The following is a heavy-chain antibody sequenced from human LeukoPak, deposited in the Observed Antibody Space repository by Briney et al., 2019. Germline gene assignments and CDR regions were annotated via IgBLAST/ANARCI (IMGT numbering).Heavy chain of an antibody. D-gene: IGHD2-2*01. CDR3: VKHSAPVLAAARFDY. Sequence: PGGSLRLSCAAYGFTFSSYGMSWVRQAPGKGLEWVSAISGSGTNTYYADSVKGRFTISRDNSKNTLYLQMNSLRAEDTALYYCVKHSAPVLAAARFDYWGQGNLVTVSS. CDR1: GFTFSSYG. J-gene: IGHJ4*02. CDR2: ISGSGTNT. V-gene: IGHV3-23*01.